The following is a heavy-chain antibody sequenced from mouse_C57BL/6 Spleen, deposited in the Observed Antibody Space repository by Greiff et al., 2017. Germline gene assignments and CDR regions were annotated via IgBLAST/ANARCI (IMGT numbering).Heavy chain of an antibody. V-gene: IGHV1-39*01. J-gene: IGHJ2*01. Sequence: VQLKESGPELVKPGASVKISCKASGYSFTDYNMNWVKQSNGKSLEWIGVINPNYGTTSYNQKFKGKATLTVDQSSSTAYMQLNSLTSEDSAVYYCARRGTGTYYFDDWGQGTTLTVSS. D-gene: IGHD4-1*01. CDR2: INPNYGTT. CDR1: GYSFTDYN. CDR3: ARRGTGTYYFDD.